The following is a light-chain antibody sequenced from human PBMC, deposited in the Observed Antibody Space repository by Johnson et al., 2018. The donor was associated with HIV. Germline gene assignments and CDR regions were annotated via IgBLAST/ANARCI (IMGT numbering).Light chain of an antibody. Sequence: QSVLTQPPSASGTPGQRVTISCSGSSSNIGSNTVNWYQQLPGTAPKLLIYSNNQRPSGVPDRFSGSKSGTSASLAISGRQSEDEADYYCAAWDDSLNGYVFGTETKVTVL. CDR2: SNN. V-gene: IGLV1-44*01. CDR1: SSNIGSNT. CDR3: AAWDDSLNGYV. J-gene: IGLJ1*01.